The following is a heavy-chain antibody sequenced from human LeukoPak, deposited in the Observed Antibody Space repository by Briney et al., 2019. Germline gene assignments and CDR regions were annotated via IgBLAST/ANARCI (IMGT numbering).Heavy chain of an antibody. Sequence: SETLSLTCTVSGGSISSYYWSWIRQPPGKGLEWISYIYYSGSTNYNPSLKSRVTISVDTSKNQFSLKLSSVTAADTAVYYCARGFSSEAWFDPWGQGTLVTVSS. J-gene: IGHJ5*02. CDR2: IYYSGST. D-gene: IGHD6-19*01. V-gene: IGHV4-59*01. CDR1: GGSISSYY. CDR3: ARGFSSEAWFDP.